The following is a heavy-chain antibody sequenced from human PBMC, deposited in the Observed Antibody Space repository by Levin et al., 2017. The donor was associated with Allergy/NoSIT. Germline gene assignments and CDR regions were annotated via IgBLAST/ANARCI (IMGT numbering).Heavy chain of an antibody. D-gene: IGHD5-24*01. CDR1: GFTVSSNY. J-gene: IGHJ2*01. Sequence: GESLKISCAASGFTVSSNYMSWVRQAPGKGLEWVSVIYSGGSTYYADSVKGRFTISRDNSKNTLYLQMNSLRAEDTAVYYCAREMATIEFWYFDLWGRGTLVTVSS. CDR2: IYSGGST. CDR3: AREMATIEFWYFDL. V-gene: IGHV3-53*01.